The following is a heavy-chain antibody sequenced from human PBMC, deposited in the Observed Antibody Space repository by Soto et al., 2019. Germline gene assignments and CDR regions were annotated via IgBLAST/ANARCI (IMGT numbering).Heavy chain of an antibody. Sequence: GCFLKIASAASRERVCIYVLAGSCPTKGKGLEWVSYIDGSGSPIYYAASVKGRFTVSRDNANNSLYLQMNSLRAEDTAVYYCARPRGGSSISPYYYYYMDVWGKGTTVTVSS. CDR2: IDGSGSPI. J-gene: IGHJ6*03. CDR3: ARPRGGSSISPYYYYYMDV. V-gene: IGHV3-48*01. D-gene: IGHD6-6*01. CDR1: RERVCIYV.